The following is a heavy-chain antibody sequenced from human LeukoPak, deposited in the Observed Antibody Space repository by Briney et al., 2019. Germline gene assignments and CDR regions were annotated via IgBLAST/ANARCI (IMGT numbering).Heavy chain of an antibody. J-gene: IGHJ4*02. CDR2: IGSSGGGI. Sequence: GGSLRLSCAASGFTFSAYTMYWVRHPPGKRLEWVSIIGSSGGGIHYADSVKGRFTISRDNSKNTLYLQMNSLRAEDTAVYYCAKEAVRKFDFDYWGQGTLVTVSS. CDR3: AKEAVRKFDFDY. D-gene: IGHD1-14*01. V-gene: IGHV3-23*01. CDR1: GFTFSAYT.